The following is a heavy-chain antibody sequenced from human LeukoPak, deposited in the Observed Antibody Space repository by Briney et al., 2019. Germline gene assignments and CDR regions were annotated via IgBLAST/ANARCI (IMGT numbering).Heavy chain of an antibody. Sequence: SETLSLTCTVSGGSISSFSYYWGWIRQPPGKGLEWIGSIFYTGSTYYKPSLKSRVTISVDTSKNQFSLKLTSVTAADTAVYYCATQSPANDYCGQGTLVTASS. CDR3: ATQSPANDY. CDR2: IFYTGST. J-gene: IGHJ4*02. V-gene: IGHV4-39*01. CDR1: GGSISSFSYY.